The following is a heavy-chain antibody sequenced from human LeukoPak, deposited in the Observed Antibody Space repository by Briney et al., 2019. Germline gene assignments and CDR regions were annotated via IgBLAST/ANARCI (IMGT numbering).Heavy chain of an antibody. D-gene: IGHD3-16*01. CDR2: IYHSGSP. CDR3: ARHYGP. CDR1: GVSISSNNW. V-gene: IGHV4-4*02. Sequence: SETLSLTCAVSGVSISSNNWWGWVRQPPGKGLEWIGEIYHSGSPNYNPSLKSRVTISVDKSRNQFSLKLNSVTAADTAVYYCARHYGPWGQGTLVTVSS. J-gene: IGHJ5*02.